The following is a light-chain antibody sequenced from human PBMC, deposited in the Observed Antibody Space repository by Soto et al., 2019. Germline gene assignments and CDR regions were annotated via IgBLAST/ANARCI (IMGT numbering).Light chain of an antibody. J-gene: IGKJ5*01. CDR3: QQYKNWIT. CDR2: DAS. Sequence: EVVMTQSPATLSVSPGERATLSCWAGRGVSSNLAWYQQTPGQALTLLIYDASTRATGIPARFSGSGSGTEFTLTISSLQSEDFAVYYCQQYKNWITFGQGTRLEIK. V-gene: IGKV3-15*01. CDR1: RGVSSN.